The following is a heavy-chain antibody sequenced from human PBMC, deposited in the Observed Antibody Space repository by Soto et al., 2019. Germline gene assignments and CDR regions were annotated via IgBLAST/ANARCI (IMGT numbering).Heavy chain of an antibody. Sequence: LRLSCAASGFTFSSYGMHWVRQAPGKGLEWVAVISYDGSNKYYADSVKGRFTISRDNSKNTLYLQMNSLRAEDTAVYYCARPQDYYDSSGYYYVGNNWFDPWGQGTLVTVSS. CDR3: ARPQDYYDSSGYYYVGNNWFDP. D-gene: IGHD3-22*01. V-gene: IGHV3-30*03. CDR1: GFTFSSYG. CDR2: ISYDGSNK. J-gene: IGHJ5*02.